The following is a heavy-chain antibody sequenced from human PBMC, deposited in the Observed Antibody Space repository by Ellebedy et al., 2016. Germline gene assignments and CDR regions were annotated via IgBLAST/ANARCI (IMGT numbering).Heavy chain of an antibody. V-gene: IGHV4-39*01. CDR2: IYYSGST. J-gene: IGHJ6*02. CDR1: GGSISSGGYY. D-gene: IGHD2-2*01. Sequence: SETLSLTCTVSGGSISSGGYYWSWIRQPPGKGLEWIGSIYYSGSTYYNPSLKSRVTISVDTSKNQFSLKLSSVTAADTAVYYCASIVVVPAAVHYYYGMDVWGQGTTVTVSS. CDR3: ASIVVVPAAVHYYYGMDV.